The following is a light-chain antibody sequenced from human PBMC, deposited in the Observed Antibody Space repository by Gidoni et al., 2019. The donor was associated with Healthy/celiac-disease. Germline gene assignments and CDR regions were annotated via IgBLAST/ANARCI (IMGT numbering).Light chain of an antibody. J-gene: IGKJ3*01. CDR1: QSVSSSY. CDR3: QQYGSSPRIT. CDR2: GAS. V-gene: IGKV3-20*01. Sequence: IVLTQSPGTLSLSPGERATLSCRASQSVSSSYLAWYQQKPGQAPRILIYGASSRATGIPDRVSGSGSGTDFTLTSSRLEPEDCAVYYCQQYGSSPRITFGPGTKVDIK.